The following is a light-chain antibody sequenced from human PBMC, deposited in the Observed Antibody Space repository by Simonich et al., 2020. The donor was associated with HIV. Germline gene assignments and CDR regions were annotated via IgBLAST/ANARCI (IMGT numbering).Light chain of an antibody. Sequence: DIQMTQSPSTLSASVGERVPITCRASQPISTWLAWYQQKPGKAPKLLIYKASNLERGGPSRFSGSGSGTEFTLTISSLQPDDFATYYCQQYNNYRTFGQGTKVEIK. CDR3: QQYNNYRT. CDR1: QPISTW. J-gene: IGKJ1*01. V-gene: IGKV1-5*03. CDR2: KAS.